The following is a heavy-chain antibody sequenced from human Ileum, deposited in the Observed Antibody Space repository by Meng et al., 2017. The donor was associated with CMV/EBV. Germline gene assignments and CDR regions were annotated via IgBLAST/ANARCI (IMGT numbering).Heavy chain of an antibody. V-gene: IGHV4-30-4*08. D-gene: IGHD3-10*01. CDR2: IYYNGNA. CDR3: ARGGIFRGLDY. Sequence: QEPLLGSAARRLGPSETSSLTFMAAGAAIDSGGYSWNWVRQPPGKGLEWIGYIYYNGNAYYNPSLKSQVTISVDTSKNQFSLRLKSVTAADSAVYFCARGGIFRGLDYWGQGTLVTVSS. J-gene: IGHJ4*02. CDR1: GAAIDSGGYS.